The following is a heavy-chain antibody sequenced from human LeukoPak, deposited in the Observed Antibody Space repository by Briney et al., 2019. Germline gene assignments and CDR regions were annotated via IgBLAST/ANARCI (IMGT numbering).Heavy chain of an antibody. CDR3: ARVVGGRSHCSGGSCYWPSYYFDY. CDR1: GGSFSGYY. CDR2: INHSGST. V-gene: IGHV4-34*01. Sequence: SETLSLTCAVYGGSFSGYYWSWIRQPPGKGLEWIGEINHSGSTNYNPSLKSRVTISVDTSKNQFSLKLSSVTAADTAVYYCARVVGGRSHCSGGSCYWPSYYFDYWGQGTLVTVSS. D-gene: IGHD2-15*01. J-gene: IGHJ4*02.